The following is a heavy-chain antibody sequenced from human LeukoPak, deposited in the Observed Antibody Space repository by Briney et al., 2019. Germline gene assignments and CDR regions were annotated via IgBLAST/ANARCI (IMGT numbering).Heavy chain of an antibody. CDR1: GYTFTGYY. J-gene: IGHJ4*02. D-gene: IGHD2-2*02. CDR3: ARDRSSTSCYIQFFDY. CDR2: INPSGGST. Sequence: ASVKVSCKASGYTFTGYYMHWVRQAPGQGLEWMGIINPSGGSTSYAQKFQGRVTMTRDTSTSTVYMELSSLRSEDTAVYYCARDRSSTSCYIQFFDYWGQGTLVTVSS. V-gene: IGHV1-46*01.